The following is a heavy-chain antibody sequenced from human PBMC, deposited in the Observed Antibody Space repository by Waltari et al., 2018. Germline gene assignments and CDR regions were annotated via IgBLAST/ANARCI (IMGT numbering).Heavy chain of an antibody. J-gene: IGHJ4*02. Sequence: QVHLVESGGGVVQPGTSLTLSCAGSGFNFNDYGIHWVRQAPGKGLEWVAVISYDESNKVYGDSVRGRFTISRDKSNNRVDLQMNSLQIEDTAVYFCARGRHGLGLLDLQYWGRGTQVAVSA. CDR2: ISYDESNK. CDR3: ARGRHGLGLLDLQY. D-gene: IGHD1-1*01. V-gene: IGHV3-30*03. CDR1: GFNFNDYG.